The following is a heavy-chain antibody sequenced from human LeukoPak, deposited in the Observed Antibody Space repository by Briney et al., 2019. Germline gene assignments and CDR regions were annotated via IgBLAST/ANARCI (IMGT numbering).Heavy chain of an antibody. V-gene: IGHV3-7*01. CDR2: TNPDESHT. Sequence: GSLRLSCAASGFSFSTSWMAWVRQAPGKGLQWVGNTNPDESHTDYIDSVKGRFTMSRDNAENSLFLQVHSLRDEDTAVYYCARDRAYDAFDYWGRGTLVTVSS. CDR3: ARDRAYDAFDY. D-gene: IGHD5-12*01. J-gene: IGHJ4*02. CDR1: GFSFSTSW.